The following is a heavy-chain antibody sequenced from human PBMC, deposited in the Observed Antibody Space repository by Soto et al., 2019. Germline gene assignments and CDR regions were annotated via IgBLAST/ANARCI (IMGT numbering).Heavy chain of an antibody. V-gene: IGHV3-30*18. Sequence: PGGSLRLSCAASGFTFSSYGMHWVRQAPDKGLEWVALISYDGSNQYYADSVKGRFTISRDNSKNTLFLQMNSLRADDTAVYYCAKDQASGQGSFDSWGQGTLVTAPQ. CDR2: ISYDGSNQ. CDR3: AKDQASGQGSFDS. J-gene: IGHJ4*02. CDR1: GFTFSSYG.